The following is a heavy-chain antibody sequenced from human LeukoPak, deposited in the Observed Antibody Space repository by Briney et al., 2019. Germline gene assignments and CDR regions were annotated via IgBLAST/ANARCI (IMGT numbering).Heavy chain of an antibody. CDR2: IRYDGSNK. J-gene: IGHJ4*02. D-gene: IGHD3-10*01. Sequence: GGSLRLSCAASGFTFSSYGMHWVRQAPGKGLEWVAFIRYDGSNKYYADSVKSRFTISRDNSKNTLYLQMNSLRAEDTAIYYCAKTAEYYGSGNIDYWGQGTLVTVSS. V-gene: IGHV3-30*02. CDR1: GFTFSSYG. CDR3: AKTAEYYGSGNIDY.